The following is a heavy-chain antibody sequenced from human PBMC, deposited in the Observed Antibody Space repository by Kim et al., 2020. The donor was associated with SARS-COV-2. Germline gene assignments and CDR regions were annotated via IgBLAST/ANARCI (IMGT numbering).Heavy chain of an antibody. J-gene: IGHJ4*02. D-gene: IGHD3-10*01. CDR3: ARDQGFGELLPLVLDY. Sequence: SVKGRFTISRDNSKNTLYLQMNSLRAEDTAVYYCARDQGFGELLPLVLDYWGQGTLVTVSS. V-gene: IGHV3-30*01.